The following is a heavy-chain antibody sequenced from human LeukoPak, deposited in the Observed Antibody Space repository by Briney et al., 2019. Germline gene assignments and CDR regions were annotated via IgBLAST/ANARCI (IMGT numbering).Heavy chain of an antibody. J-gene: IGHJ4*02. CDR1: GYTFTSYD. Sequence: ASVKVSCKASGYTFTSYDINWVRQATGQGLEWMGWMNPNSGNTGYAQKFQGRVTMTRDTSISTAYMELSRLRSDDTAVYYCARSYYYDSSGYYPYFDYWGQGTLVTVSS. CDR3: ARSYYYDSSGYYPYFDY. V-gene: IGHV1-8*01. D-gene: IGHD3-22*01. CDR2: MNPNSGNT.